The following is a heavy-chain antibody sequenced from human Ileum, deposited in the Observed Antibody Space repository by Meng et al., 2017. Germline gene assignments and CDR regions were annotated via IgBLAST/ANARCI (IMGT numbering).Heavy chain of an antibody. CDR3: ARDRGGSYYFDY. CDR2: IYYSGST. D-gene: IGHD2-15*01. V-gene: IGHV4-30-4*01. J-gene: IGHJ4*02. Sequence: QVQLQESGPGLLKSSQTLSITCTVSGGSISIGDYYWSWVRQPPGKGLEWIGYIYYSGSTYYNPSLKSRAIMSVDTSKNHFSLKLSSVTAADTAVYYCARDRGGSYYFDYWGQGTLVTVSS. CDR1: GGSISIGDYY.